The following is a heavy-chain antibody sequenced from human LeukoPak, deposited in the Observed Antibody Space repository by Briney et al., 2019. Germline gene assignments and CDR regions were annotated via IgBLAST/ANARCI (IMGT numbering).Heavy chain of an antibody. Sequence: SETLSLTCTVSAYSISNDNYWVWIRQSPGKGLEWIGSIYHSGTAYYNPSLKSRVTISVDTSKNQFSLKLSSVTAADTAVYYCARDRYDILTGYLGYMDVWGKGTTVTVSS. CDR2: IYHSGTA. J-gene: IGHJ6*03. D-gene: IGHD3-9*01. CDR3: ARDRYDILTGYLGYMDV. V-gene: IGHV4-38-2*02. CDR1: AYSISNDNY.